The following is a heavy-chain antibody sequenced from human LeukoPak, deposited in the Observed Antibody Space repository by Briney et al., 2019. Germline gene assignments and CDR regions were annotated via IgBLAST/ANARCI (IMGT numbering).Heavy chain of an antibody. CDR3: ARDTSPGITGTY. V-gene: IGHV4-61*02. CDR2: VYPSGGT. J-gene: IGHJ4*02. Sequence: SETLSLTCTLSGAFIGSGNYYWSWIRQPAGKRLEWIGRVYPSGGTNYNPSLNSRVSISVDTSKNQFSLKLSSVTAADTAMYYCARDTSPGITGTYWGQGTLVTVSS. CDR1: GAFIGSGNYY. D-gene: IGHD1-20*01.